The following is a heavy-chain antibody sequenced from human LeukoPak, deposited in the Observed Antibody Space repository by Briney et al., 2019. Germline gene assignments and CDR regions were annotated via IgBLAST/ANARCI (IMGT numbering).Heavy chain of an antibody. J-gene: IGHJ4*02. V-gene: IGHV3-23*01. CDR1: GFTFSSYA. CDR2: ISGSGGST. Sequence: GGSLRLPCAASGFTFSSYAMSWVRQAPRKGLEWVSAISGSGGSTYYADSVKGRFTISRDNSKNTLSLQLNSLRAEDTAVYYCAKGTSSSCYSAPNYWGQGTLVTVSS. D-gene: IGHD2-15*01. CDR3: AKGTSSSCYSAPNY.